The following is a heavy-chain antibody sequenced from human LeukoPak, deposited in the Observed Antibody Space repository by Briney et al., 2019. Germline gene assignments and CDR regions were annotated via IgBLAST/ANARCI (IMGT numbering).Heavy chain of an antibody. V-gene: IGHV7-4-1*02. J-gene: IGHJ3*02. CDR2: IDTSTGNP. CDR1: GYTFTIHT. D-gene: IGHD2-21*02. Sequence: GASVKVSCKASGYTFTIHTMNWVRQAPGQGLEWMGWIDTSTGNPTYAQDFTGRFVFSLDTSVSTAYLQISSLKAEDTAVYYCARAREDLLVVVTDSYAFDIWGQGTMVTVSS. CDR3: ARAREDLLVVVTDSYAFDI.